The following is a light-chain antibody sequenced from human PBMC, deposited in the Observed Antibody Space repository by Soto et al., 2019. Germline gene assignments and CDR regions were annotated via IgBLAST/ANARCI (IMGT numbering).Light chain of an antibody. CDR1: QSVSSSY. Sequence: EIVLTQSPGTLSLSPGERATLSCGAIQSVSSSYLAWYQQKPGQAPRLLIYGASSRATGIPDRFSGSGSGTDFTLTISRLEPEDFAVYYCQQYGSSLTWTFGQGTKVDIK. V-gene: IGKV3-20*01. CDR2: GAS. CDR3: QQYGSSLTWT. J-gene: IGKJ1*01.